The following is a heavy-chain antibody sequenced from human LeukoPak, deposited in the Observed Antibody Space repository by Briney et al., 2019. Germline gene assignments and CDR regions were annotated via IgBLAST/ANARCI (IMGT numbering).Heavy chain of an antibody. J-gene: IGHJ4*02. CDR2: ISAYNGNT. CDR1: GYTFTSYG. V-gene: IGHV1-18*01. Sequence: ASVKVSCKASGYTFTSYGISWVRQAPGQGLEWMGWISAYNGNTNYAQKLQGRVTMTTDTSTNTAYMELRSLRSDDTAVYYCARIMITFGGVIVIEDYWGQGTLVTVSS. D-gene: IGHD3-16*02. CDR3: ARIMITFGGVIVIEDY.